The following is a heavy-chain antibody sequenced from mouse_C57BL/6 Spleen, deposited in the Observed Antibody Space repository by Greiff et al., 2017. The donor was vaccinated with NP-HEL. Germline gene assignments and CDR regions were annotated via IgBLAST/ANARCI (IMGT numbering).Heavy chain of an antibody. CDR3: ARWDYDEGAWFAY. D-gene: IGHD2-4*01. J-gene: IGHJ3*01. CDR2: INPSNGGT. Sequence: QVQLQQPGTELVKPGASVKLSCKASGYTFTSYWMHWVKQRPGQGLEWIGNINPSNGGTNYNEKFKSKATLTGDKSSSTAYMQLSSLTSEESAVYYCARWDYDEGAWFAYWGQGTLVTVSA. V-gene: IGHV1-53*01. CDR1: GYTFTSYW.